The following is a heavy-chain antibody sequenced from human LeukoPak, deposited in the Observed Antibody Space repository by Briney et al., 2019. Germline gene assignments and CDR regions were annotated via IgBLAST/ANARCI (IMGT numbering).Heavy chain of an antibody. V-gene: IGHV3-30*02. Sequence: PGRSLRLSCAASGFTFSSYGMHWVRQAPGKGLEWVAFIRYDGSNKYYADSVKGRFTISRDNSKNTLYLQMNSLRAEDTAVYYCAKDRVRVVVVAATRGRAFDIWGQGTMVTVSS. CDR1: GFTFSSYG. J-gene: IGHJ3*02. CDR2: IRYDGSNK. D-gene: IGHD2-15*01. CDR3: AKDRVRVVVVAATRGRAFDI.